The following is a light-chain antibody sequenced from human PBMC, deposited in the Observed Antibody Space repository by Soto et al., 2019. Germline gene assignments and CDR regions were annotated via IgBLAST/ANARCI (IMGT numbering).Light chain of an antibody. J-gene: IGLJ2*01. Sequence: QAVVTQPPSASGTPGQRVTISCSGSSSNIGSNYVYWYQQVPGTAPRLLMYRASQRPSGVPDRFSGSKSGTSASLAISGLRSEDEADYYCAAWDDTLNGLVFGGGTK. V-gene: IGLV1-47*01. CDR1: SSNIGSNY. CDR2: RAS. CDR3: AAWDDTLNGLV.